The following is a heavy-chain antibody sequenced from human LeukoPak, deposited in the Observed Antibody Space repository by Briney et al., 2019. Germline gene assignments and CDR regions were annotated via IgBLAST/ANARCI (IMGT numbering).Heavy chain of an antibody. CDR1: GYTFTDYY. J-gene: IGHJ4*02. Sequence: ASVKVSCKASGYTFTDYYVNWVRQAPGQGLEWMGWINPISGDTTYAQKFQGRVTITRYTSISTAYMELSSLTSDDTAVHYCAILPLSGGRCVYWGERTLDPVSS. V-gene: IGHV1-2*02. CDR3: AILPLSGGRCVY. CDR2: INPISGDT. D-gene: IGHD6-19*01.